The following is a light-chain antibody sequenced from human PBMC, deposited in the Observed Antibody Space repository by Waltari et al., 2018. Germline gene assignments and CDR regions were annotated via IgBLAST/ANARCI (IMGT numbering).Light chain of an antibody. Sequence: DIQLTQSPPSLSASVGARVTITCRASQDITNYLNWYQQRPGKAPKLLIHDASKLEIGVPSRFSGSQSGTHFTLTISSLQPEDIGTYYCQRYDNLPIFAFGPGTKVEI. J-gene: IGKJ3*01. CDR3: QRYDNLPIFA. CDR1: QDITNY. V-gene: IGKV1-33*01. CDR2: DAS.